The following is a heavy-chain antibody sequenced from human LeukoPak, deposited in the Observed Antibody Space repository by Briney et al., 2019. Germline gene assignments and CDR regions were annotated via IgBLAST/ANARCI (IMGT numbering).Heavy chain of an antibody. CDR1: GGSISSSNYY. CDR3: ARVPEVYSSSSKPPSYYFDY. V-gene: IGHV4-39*07. Sequence: PSETLSLTCAVSGGSISSSNYYWGWIRQPPGKGLEWIGSIYYSGSTYYNPSLKSRVTISVDTSKNQFSLKLSSVTAADTAVYYCARVPEVYSSSSKPPSYYFDYWGQGTLVTVSS. D-gene: IGHD6-6*01. J-gene: IGHJ4*02. CDR2: IYYSGST.